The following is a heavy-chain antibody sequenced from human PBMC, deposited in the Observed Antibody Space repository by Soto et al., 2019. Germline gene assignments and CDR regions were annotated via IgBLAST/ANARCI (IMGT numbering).Heavy chain of an antibody. J-gene: IGHJ4*02. D-gene: IGHD2-21*02. V-gene: IGHV4-34*01. Sequence: SETLSLTCAVYCGSFSGYYWSWIRQPPGKGLEWIGEINHSGSTNYNPSLKSRVTISVDTSKNQFSLKLSSVTAADTAVYYCARVSGDCYFDYWGQGTLVTVSS. CDR2: INHSGST. CDR1: CGSFSGYY. CDR3: ARVSGDCYFDY.